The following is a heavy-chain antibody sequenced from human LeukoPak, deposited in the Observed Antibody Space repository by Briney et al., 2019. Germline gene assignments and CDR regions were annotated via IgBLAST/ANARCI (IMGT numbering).Heavy chain of an antibody. D-gene: IGHD1-7*01. CDR1: GDTFTSYD. J-gene: IGHJ6*03. Sequence: GASVKVSCKASGDTFTSYDINWVRQATGQGLEWMGWMNPNSGNTGYAQKLQGKVAMTRNTSISTAYMELSSLRSEDTAVYYCVRQKLELRDYYYMDVWGKGTTVTVSS. CDR3: VRQKLELRDYYYMDV. CDR2: MNPNSGNT. V-gene: IGHV1-8*01.